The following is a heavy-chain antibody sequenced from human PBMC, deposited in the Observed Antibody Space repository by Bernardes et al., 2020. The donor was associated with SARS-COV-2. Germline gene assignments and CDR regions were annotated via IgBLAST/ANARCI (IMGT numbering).Heavy chain of an antibody. V-gene: IGHV1-18*01. CDR3: ARMDCSSTSWYATNYYGMDV. D-gene: IGHD2-2*01. CDR1: GYTFTSYG. Sequence: ASVKVSCKASGYTFTSYGISWVRQAPGQGLEWMGWISAYNGNTNYAQKLQGRVTMTTDTSTSTAYMELRSLRSDDTAVDYCARMDCSSTSWYATNYYGMDVWGQGTTVTVSS. J-gene: IGHJ6*02. CDR2: ISAYNGNT.